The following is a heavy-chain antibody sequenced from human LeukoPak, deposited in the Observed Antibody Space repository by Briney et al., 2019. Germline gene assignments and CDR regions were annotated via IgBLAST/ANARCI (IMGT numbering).Heavy chain of an antibody. CDR3: ARGELRRGWFDP. D-gene: IGHD1-7*01. J-gene: IGHJ5*02. Sequence: SETLSLTCTVSGGSISSYYWSWIRQPPGKGLEWIGYIYYSGSTNYNPSLKSRVTISVDTSKNRFSLKLSSVTAADTAVYYCARGELRRGWFDPWGQGTLVTASS. V-gene: IGHV4-59*01. CDR1: GGSISSYY. CDR2: IYYSGST.